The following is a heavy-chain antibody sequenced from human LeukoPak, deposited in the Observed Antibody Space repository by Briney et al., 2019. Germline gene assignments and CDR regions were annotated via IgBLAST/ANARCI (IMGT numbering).Heavy chain of an antibody. V-gene: IGHV3-48*04. D-gene: IGHD3-10*01. CDR1: GFTFSSYS. CDR3: ARVGSGKKNDY. J-gene: IGHJ4*02. Sequence: GGSLRLSCAASGFTFSSYSMNWVRQAPGKGLEWVSYISSSSSTIYYADSVKGRFTISRDNAKNSLYLQMNSLRAEDTAVYYCARVGSGKKNDYWGQGTLVTVSS. CDR2: ISSSSSTI.